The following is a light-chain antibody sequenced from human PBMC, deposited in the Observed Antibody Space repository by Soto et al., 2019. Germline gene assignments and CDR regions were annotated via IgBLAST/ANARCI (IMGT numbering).Light chain of an antibody. Sequence: QSALTQPPSASESPGQSVAISCTGTNSDIGNYNFVSWYQQHPGKAPKLMIYEVNKRPSGVPDRFSGSKSGNTASLTVSGLQPEDEADYYCSSYAGSNNLLFGGGTKVTVL. CDR3: SSYAGSNNLL. CDR1: NSDIGNYNF. CDR2: EVN. J-gene: IGLJ2*01. V-gene: IGLV2-8*01.